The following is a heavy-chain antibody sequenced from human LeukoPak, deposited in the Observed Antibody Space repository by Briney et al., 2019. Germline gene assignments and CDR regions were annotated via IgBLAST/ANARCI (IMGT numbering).Heavy chain of an antibody. V-gene: IGHV3-7*01. J-gene: IGHJ6*03. Sequence: GGSLRLSCAASGFTFNTFWMSWVRQAPGKGLEWVANIDEDGSEKYYVESVKGRFTISRDNAKNTLYLQMNSLRAEDTAVYYCAREGMTTVTTAAYYYYMDVWGKGTTVTVSS. D-gene: IGHD4-11*01. CDR2: IDEDGSEK. CDR3: AREGMTTVTTAAYYYYMDV. CDR1: GFTFNTFW.